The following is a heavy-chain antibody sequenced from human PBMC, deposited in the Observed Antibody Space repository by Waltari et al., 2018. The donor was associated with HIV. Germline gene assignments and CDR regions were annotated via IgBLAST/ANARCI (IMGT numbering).Heavy chain of an antibody. CDR1: GSTFSSSW. V-gene: IGHV3-7*01. CDR3: ARDPMAHAFDI. Sequence: EVQLVESGGGVVQPGGSLRLSCEAYGSTFSSSWMSWVRQAPGKGLEWVANIKQDGSEKYYVDSVKGRFTISRDNAKNSLYLQMNSLRAEDTAVYYCARDPMAHAFDIWGQGTMVTVSS. D-gene: IGHD3-10*01. CDR2: IKQDGSEK. J-gene: IGHJ3*02.